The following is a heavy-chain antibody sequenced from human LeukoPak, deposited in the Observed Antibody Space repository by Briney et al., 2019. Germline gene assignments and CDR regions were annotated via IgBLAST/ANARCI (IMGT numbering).Heavy chain of an antibody. V-gene: IGHV3-53*01. D-gene: IGHD3-22*01. Sequence: GGSLRLSCAASGFIVSNNYMSWVRQAPGKGLEWVSIIYSGGTTYYADSVKGRLTISRDSSKNTLYLQMNSLRAEDTAVYYCARGYYDSTPDYWGQGTLVTVSS. CDR2: IYSGGTT. CDR3: ARGYYDSTPDY. CDR1: GFIVSNNY. J-gene: IGHJ4*02.